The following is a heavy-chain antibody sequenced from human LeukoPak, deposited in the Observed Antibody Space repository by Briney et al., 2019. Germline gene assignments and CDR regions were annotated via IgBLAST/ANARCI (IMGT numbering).Heavy chain of an antibody. Sequence: KPSETLSLTCAVYGGSFSGYYWSWIRQPPGKGLEWIGEINHSGSTNYNPSLKSRVTISVDTSKNQSSLKLSSVTAADTAVYYCARDKQLVRGFYYYYYYMDVWGKGTTVTVSS. D-gene: IGHD6-6*01. CDR2: INHSGST. V-gene: IGHV4-34*01. J-gene: IGHJ6*03. CDR3: ARDKQLVRGFYYYYYYMDV. CDR1: GGSFSGYY.